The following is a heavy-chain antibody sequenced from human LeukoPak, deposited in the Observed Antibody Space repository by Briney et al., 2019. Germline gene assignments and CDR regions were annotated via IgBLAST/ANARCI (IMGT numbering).Heavy chain of an antibody. CDR1: GGSISSYY. Sequence: PSETLSLTCTVSGGSISSYYWSWIRQTPGKGLEWIGNIFDSGDTNYNPSLQSRVTISVDTSKNQFSLKLSSVTAADTAVYYCARGDSSGWSFFDYWGQGTLVTVSS. D-gene: IGHD6-19*01. J-gene: IGHJ4*02. CDR2: IFDSGDT. CDR3: ARGDSSGWSFFDY. V-gene: IGHV4-59*12.